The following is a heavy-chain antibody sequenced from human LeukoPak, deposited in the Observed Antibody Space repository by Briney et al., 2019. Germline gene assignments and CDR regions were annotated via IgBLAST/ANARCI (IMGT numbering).Heavy chain of an antibody. CDR2: MTSSGSTI. J-gene: IGHJ4*02. CDR3: ARETVATEFDY. CDR1: GFTFSDYY. Sequence: GGSLRLSCAASGFTFSDYYMSWLRQAPGRGLEWVSYMTSSGSTIYYADSVKGRFTISRDNSKNSLYLQMNSLRAEDTAVYYCARETVATEFDYWGQGTLVTVSS. D-gene: IGHD5-12*01. V-gene: IGHV3-11*01.